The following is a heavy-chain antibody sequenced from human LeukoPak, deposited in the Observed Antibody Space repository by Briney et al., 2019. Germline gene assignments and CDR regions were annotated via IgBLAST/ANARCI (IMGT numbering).Heavy chain of an antibody. CDR3: ARGVAWELPNYYFDY. CDR1: GGSFSGYY. CDR2: INHSGST. V-gene: IGHV4-34*01. D-gene: IGHD1-26*01. Sequence: KPSETLSLTCAVYGGSFSGYYWSWIRQPPGKGLEWIGEINHSGSTNYNPSLKSRVTISVDTSENQFSLKLSSVTAADTAVYYCARGVAWELPNYYFDYWGQGTLVTVSS. J-gene: IGHJ4*02.